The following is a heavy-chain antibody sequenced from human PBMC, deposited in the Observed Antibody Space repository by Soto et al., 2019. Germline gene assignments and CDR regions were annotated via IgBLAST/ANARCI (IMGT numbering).Heavy chain of an antibody. Sequence: QVQLVQSGAEVKKPGASVKVSCKASGYTFTSYGISWVRQAPGQGLEWMGWISAYKGNTNYAQKLQGKVTMTTDTATTTAYMELRSLRSDDTAVYYCARELLGAAGTYYYYGMDVWGQGTTVTVSS. CDR2: ISAYKGNT. D-gene: IGHD6-13*01. J-gene: IGHJ6*02. CDR3: ARELLGAAGTYYYYGMDV. V-gene: IGHV1-18*01. CDR1: GYTFTSYG.